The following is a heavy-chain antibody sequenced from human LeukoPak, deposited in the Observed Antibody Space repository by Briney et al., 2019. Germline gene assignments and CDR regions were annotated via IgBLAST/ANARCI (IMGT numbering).Heavy chain of an antibody. CDR3: ARSNNDGDYLGVGFDY. D-gene: IGHD4-17*01. V-gene: IGHV7-4-1*02. CDR2: ITTNTGNP. Sequence: GASVKVSCKASGYTFTNYAMNWVRQAPGQGLEWMGWITTNTGNPTYAQGFTGRFVFSLDTSVSTAYLQISSLKAEDTAVYYCARSNNDGDYLGVGFDYWGQGTLVTVSS. J-gene: IGHJ4*02. CDR1: GYTFTNYA.